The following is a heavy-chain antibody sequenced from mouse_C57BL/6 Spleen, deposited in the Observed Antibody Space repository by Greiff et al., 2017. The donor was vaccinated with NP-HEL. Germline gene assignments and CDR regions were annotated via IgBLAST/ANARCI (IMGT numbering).Heavy chain of an antibody. CDR2: IYPGDGDT. D-gene: IGHD2-4*01. CDR1: GYAFSSSW. Sequence: VQLQQSGPELVKPGASVKISCKASGYAFSSSWMNWVKQRPGKGLEWIGRIYPGDGDTNYNGKFKGKATLTADESSSTAYMQLSSLTSEDSAVYFCARRGINGAMDYWGQGTSVPVSS. CDR3: ARRGINGAMDY. V-gene: IGHV1-82*01. J-gene: IGHJ4*01.